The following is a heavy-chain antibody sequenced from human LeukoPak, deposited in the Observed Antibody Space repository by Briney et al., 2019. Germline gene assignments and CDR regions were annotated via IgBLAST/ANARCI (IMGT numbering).Heavy chain of an antibody. J-gene: IGHJ4*02. V-gene: IGHV1-69*13. CDR2: IVPLFGTA. D-gene: IGHD3-22*01. CDR1: GTYT. CDR3: VREYDGSGSYSHFDY. Sequence: SVKVSCKASGTYTINWVRQAPGQGLEWMGGIVPLFGTATYAQRFQDRLTITAGESTNTVYMELSSLTSDDTAVYYCVREYDGSGSYSHFDYWGQGTMVTVSP.